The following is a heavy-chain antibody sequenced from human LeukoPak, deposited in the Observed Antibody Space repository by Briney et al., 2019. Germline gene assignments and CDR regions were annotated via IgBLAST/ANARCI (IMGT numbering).Heavy chain of an antibody. V-gene: IGHV3-30*14. J-gene: IGHJ4*02. CDR2: ISYDGSNK. Sequence: GGSLRLSCAASGFTFSSYAMHWVRQAPGKGLEWVAVISYDGSNKYYADSVKGRFTISRDNSENTLYLQMNSLRAEDTAVYYCASHGGIYLPFDYWGQGTLVTVSS. D-gene: IGHD1-26*01. CDR3: ASHGGIYLPFDY. CDR1: GFTFSSYA.